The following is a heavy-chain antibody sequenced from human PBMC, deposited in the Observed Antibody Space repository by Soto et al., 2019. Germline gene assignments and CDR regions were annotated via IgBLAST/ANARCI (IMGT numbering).Heavy chain of an antibody. D-gene: IGHD6-19*01. J-gene: IGHJ6*02. CDR2: VRSKAYGGTS. CDR3: SRYTYTSRYSYYGMDV. Sequence: GGSLRLSCTAAGFTFGDYAMSWFRQAPGKGLEWVGVVRSKAYGGTSDYAASVKGRFTISRDDSKSIAYLQMNTLRTEDTAVYYCSRYTYTSRYSYYGMDVWGHGTTGTVSS. V-gene: IGHV3-49*03. CDR1: GFTFGDYA.